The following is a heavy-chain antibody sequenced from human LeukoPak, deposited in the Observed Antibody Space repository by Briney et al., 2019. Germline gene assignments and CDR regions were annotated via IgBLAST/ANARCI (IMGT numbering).Heavy chain of an antibody. D-gene: IGHD2-2*01. CDR2: IYHSGST. J-gene: IGHJ6*03. V-gene: IGHV4-38-2*02. CDR3: ASLGYCSSTSCPSYYYYYYMDV. CDR1: GYSISSGYY. Sequence: PSETLSLTCTVSGYSISSGYYWGWIRQPPGKGLEWIGSIYHSGSTYYNPSLKSRVTISVDTSKNQFSLKLSSVTAADTAVYYCASLGYCSSTSCPSYYYYYYMDVWGKGTTVTVSS.